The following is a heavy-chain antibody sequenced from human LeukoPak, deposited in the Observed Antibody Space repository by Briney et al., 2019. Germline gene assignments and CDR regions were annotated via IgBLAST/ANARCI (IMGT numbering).Heavy chain of an antibody. CDR2: IRSQAFGETT. CDR3: TREVGGTRVEAFDI. CDR1: GFTFGDYI. J-gene: IGHJ3*02. Sequence: GRSLRLSCSASGFTFGDYIMNWVRQAPGKGLEWVGFIRSQAFGETTEYAASVKGRFTISRDDSKSIAYLQMNSLETEDTAVYYCTREVGGTRVEAFDIWGQGTMVTVSS. V-gene: IGHV3-49*04. D-gene: IGHD1-26*01.